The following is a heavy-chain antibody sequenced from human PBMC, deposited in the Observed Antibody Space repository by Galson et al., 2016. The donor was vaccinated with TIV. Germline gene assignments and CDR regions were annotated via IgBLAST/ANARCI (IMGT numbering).Heavy chain of an antibody. CDR2: IYHTGNT. CDR1: GHSFTRDYY. V-gene: IGHV4-38-2*02. CDR3: AREGSADYDWGRAHFDY. Sequence: ETLSLTCTVSGHSFTRDYYWGWIRQPPGKGLEWIGYIYHTGNTIYNPSLKSRVAISLHTTKNKFSLKLSSVTAADTALYYCAREGSADYDWGRAHFDYWGQGTLVTVSS. D-gene: IGHD3-16*01. J-gene: IGHJ4*02.